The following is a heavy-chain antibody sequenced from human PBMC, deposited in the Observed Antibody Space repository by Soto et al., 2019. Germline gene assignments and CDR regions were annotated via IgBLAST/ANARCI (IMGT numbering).Heavy chain of an antibody. D-gene: IGHD3-10*01. J-gene: IGHJ4*02. CDR3: ARADYYGSGSYAHDY. CDR1: GGSISSGGYY. Sequence: QVQLQESGPGLVKPSQTLSLTCTVSGGSISSGGYYWSWIRQHPGKGLEWIGYIYYSGSTYYNPSLKIRVTISVDKSKNQFSLKLSAVTAADTAVYCCARADYYGSGSYAHDYWGQGTMVTVSS. CDR2: IYYSGST. V-gene: IGHV4-31*03.